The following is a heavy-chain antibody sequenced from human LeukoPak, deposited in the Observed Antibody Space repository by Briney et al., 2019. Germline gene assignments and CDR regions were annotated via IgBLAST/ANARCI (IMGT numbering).Heavy chain of an antibody. V-gene: IGHV3-23*01. Sequence: GGSLSPSCAASGFTFSSYPMSWVGQAPGKGLEWVSVISGSGGSTYYADSVKGRFTISRDNSKNTLYLQMNSLRAEDTAVYYCARSIAAAGDLGAFDIWGQGTMVTVSS. CDR1: GFTFSSYP. D-gene: IGHD6-6*01. CDR3: ARSIAAAGDLGAFDI. CDR2: ISGSGGST. J-gene: IGHJ3*02.